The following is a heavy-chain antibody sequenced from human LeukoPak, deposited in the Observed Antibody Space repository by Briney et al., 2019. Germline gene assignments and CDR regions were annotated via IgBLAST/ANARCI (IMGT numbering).Heavy chain of an antibody. CDR3: ASSSARDGYNIFDY. V-gene: IGHV4-38-2*02. D-gene: IGHD5-24*01. CDR1: DYSISSGYC. CDR2: IYHTGNT. Sequence: SETLSLTCSVSDYSISSGYCWGWIRQPPGTGLDWIGMIYHTGNTYYNSSLKSRVTISVDTFNNQFSLRLRSMTAADTAVYYCASSSARDGYNIFDYWGQGTLVTVSS. J-gene: IGHJ4*02.